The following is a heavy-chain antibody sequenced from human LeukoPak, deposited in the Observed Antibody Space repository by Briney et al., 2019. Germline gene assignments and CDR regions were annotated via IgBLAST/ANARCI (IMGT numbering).Heavy chain of an antibody. Sequence: GGSLRLSCAASGFTFSSYGMHWVRQAPGKGLEWVAVISYDGSNKYYADSVKGRFTISRDNSKNTLYLQMNSLRAEDTAVYYCAKVRGPGIAAAATDYWGQRTLVTVSS. D-gene: IGHD6-13*01. V-gene: IGHV3-30*18. CDR3: AKVRGPGIAAAATDY. CDR2: ISYDGSNK. CDR1: GFTFSSYG. J-gene: IGHJ4*02.